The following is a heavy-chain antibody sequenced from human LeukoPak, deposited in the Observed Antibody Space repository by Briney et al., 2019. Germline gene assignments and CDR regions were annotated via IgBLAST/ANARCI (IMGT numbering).Heavy chain of an antibody. CDR1: GFTFSSAW. D-gene: IGHD1-26*01. CDR2: ITDDATT. CDR3: VRDRVGPDY. V-gene: IGHV3-74*03. J-gene: IGHJ4*02. Sequence: GGSLRLSRAASGFTFSSAWMHWVRQAPGTGLVWVSRITDDATTTYADSVKGRFTISRDNAKNILSLQMNSLRAEDTAVYYCVRDRVGPDYWGQGTLVTVSS.